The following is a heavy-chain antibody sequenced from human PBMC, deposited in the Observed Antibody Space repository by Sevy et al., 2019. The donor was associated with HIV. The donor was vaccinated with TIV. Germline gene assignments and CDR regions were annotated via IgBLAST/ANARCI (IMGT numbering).Heavy chain of an antibody. Sequence: GGSLRLSCAASGFTFSSYGMHWVRQAPGKGLEWVAVIWYDGSNKYYADSVKGRFTISRDNSKNTRYLQMNSLRAEDTAVYYGARDWSRFLEWPPFYYYYGMDVWGQGTTVTVSS. CDR2: IWYDGSNK. J-gene: IGHJ6*02. CDR1: GFTFSSYG. V-gene: IGHV3-33*01. CDR3: ARDWSRFLEWPPFYYYYGMDV. D-gene: IGHD3-3*01.